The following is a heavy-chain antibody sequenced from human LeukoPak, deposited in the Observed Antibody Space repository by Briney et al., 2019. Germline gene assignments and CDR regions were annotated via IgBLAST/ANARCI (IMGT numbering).Heavy chain of an antibody. Sequence: GESLQISCKASGYIFTSYWIGWVRQMPGKGLEWMGIIYPIDPDTRYSPSFQGQVTISADKAISTAYLQWSSLKASDTAMYYCARLGADTFGSYWYFDLWGRGTLVTVAS. J-gene: IGHJ2*01. D-gene: IGHD3-16*01. V-gene: IGHV5-51*01. CDR2: IYPIDPDT. CDR3: ARLGADTFGSYWYFDL. CDR1: GYIFTSYW.